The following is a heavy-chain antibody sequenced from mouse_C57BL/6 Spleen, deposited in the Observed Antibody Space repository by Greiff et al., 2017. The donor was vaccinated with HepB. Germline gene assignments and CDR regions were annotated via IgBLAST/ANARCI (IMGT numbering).Heavy chain of an antibody. CDR1: GYTFTSYW. D-gene: IGHD1-1*01. CDR2: IYPGSGST. CDR3: ARRTTTVGPLNY. V-gene: IGHV1-55*01. J-gene: IGHJ2*01. Sequence: VQLQQPGAELVKPGASVKMSCKASGYTFTSYWITWVKQRPGQGLEWIGDIYPGSGSTNYNEKFKSKATLTVDTSSSTAYMQLSSLTSEDSAVYYCARRTTTVGPLNYWGQGTTLTVSS.